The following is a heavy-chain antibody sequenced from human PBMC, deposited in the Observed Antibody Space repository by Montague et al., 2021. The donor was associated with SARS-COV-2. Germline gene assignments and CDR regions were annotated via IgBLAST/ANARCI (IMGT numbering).Heavy chain of an antibody. Sequence: CAISGDSASTHSGTWNWVRLSPSRGLEWLGRTYYRSKWYNDYAVSVRSRITISPDTSKNQSSLQLNSVTPEDTAVYYCTQERGPGRTTWHYFDYWGQGTLVTVSS. CDR2: TYYRSKWYN. D-gene: IGHD1-14*01. CDR3: TQERGPGRTTWHYFDY. CDR1: GDSASTHSGT. V-gene: IGHV6-1*01. J-gene: IGHJ4*02.